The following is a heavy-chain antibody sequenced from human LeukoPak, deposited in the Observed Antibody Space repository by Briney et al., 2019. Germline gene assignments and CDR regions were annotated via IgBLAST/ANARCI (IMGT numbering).Heavy chain of an antibody. CDR2: INWDGGST. V-gene: IGHV3-20*04. CDR1: GFTFDDYG. CDR3: ARVGYGDYYWYFDL. J-gene: IGHJ2*01. D-gene: IGHD4-17*01. Sequence: PGGSLRLSCAASGFTFDDYGMSWVRQAPGKGLEWVSGINWDGGSTGYADSVKGRFTISRDNAKNSLYLQMNSLRAEDTALYYCARVGYGDYYWYFDLWGRGTLVTVSS.